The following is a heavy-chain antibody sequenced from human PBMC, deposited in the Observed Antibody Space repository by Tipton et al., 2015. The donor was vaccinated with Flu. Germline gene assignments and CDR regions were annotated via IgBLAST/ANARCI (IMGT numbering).Heavy chain of an antibody. V-gene: IGHV4-39*07. J-gene: IGHJ6*02. CDR2: INYAGTT. CDR3: ARPHTPYFYGMDV. CDR1: GGSINSDSYY. Sequence: TLSPTCTVSGGSINSDSYYWGWIRQTPGKGLQWIGSINYAGTTSYNPSLQGRVTISADRSKNQFSLEMSSLTAADTAVYYCARPHTPYFYGMDVWGQGTTVTVSS. D-gene: IGHD2-2*02.